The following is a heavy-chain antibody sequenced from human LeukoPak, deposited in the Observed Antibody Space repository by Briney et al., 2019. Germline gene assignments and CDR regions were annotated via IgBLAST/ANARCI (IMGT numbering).Heavy chain of an antibody. CDR3: AKAGVRYFDSSGLYAFDF. D-gene: IGHD3-22*01. CDR1: GGSISSSSYY. V-gene: IGHV4-39*01. Sequence: SETLSLTGAVSGGSISSSSYYWAWIRQPPGKGLEWIGTIYYSGSTYHNPSLKSRVTMSVDTSRNQFSLKLSSVDAADTAVYYCAKAGVRYFDSSGLYAFDFWGQGTTVTVSS. J-gene: IGHJ3*01. CDR2: IYYSGST.